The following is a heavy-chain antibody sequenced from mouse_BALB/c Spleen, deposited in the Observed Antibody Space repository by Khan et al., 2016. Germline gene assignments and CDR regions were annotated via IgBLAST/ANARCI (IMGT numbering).Heavy chain of an antibody. CDR3: ARHYFGFFDY. V-gene: IGHV3-2*02. CDR2: ISYSGST. Sequence: EVQLQESGPGLVKPSQSLSLTCTVTGYSITSDYAWNWIRQFPGNQLEWMGYISYSGSTSYHPSLKSRISITRDTSRNQFFLQLNSVTTEDTATYYCARHYFGFFDYWGQGTTLTVSS. J-gene: IGHJ2*01. CDR1: GYSITSDYA. D-gene: IGHD1-1*02.